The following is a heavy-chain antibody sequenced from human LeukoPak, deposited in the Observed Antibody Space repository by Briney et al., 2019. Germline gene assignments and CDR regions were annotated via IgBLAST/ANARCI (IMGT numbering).Heavy chain of an antibody. J-gene: IGHJ4*02. Sequence: PGGSLRLSCAASGFTFSSYGMHWVRQAPGKGLEWVAFIRYDGSNKYYTDSVKGRFTISRDNSKNTLYLQMNSLRTEDTAVYYCAKFGRVYVDAATIDYWGQGTLVTASS. CDR2: IRYDGSNK. D-gene: IGHD5-18*01. CDR3: AKFGRVYVDAATIDY. V-gene: IGHV3-30*02. CDR1: GFTFSSYG.